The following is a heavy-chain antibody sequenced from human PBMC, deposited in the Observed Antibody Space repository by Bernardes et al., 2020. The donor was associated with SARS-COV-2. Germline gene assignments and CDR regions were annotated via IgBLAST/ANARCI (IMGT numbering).Heavy chain of an antibody. D-gene: IGHD2-2*01. CDR1: GGSISSSSYY. Sequence: SETLYVTCTVSGGSISSSSYYWGWLLQPPGKGLEWIGSIYYSGITYYNPSLKSRVTISVDTSKNQFSLKLSSVTAADTAVYYCARQQYQLPWAYYYYYGMDVWGQGTTVTVSS. J-gene: IGHJ6*02. V-gene: IGHV4-39*01. CDR3: ARQQYQLPWAYYYYYGMDV. CDR2: IYYSGIT.